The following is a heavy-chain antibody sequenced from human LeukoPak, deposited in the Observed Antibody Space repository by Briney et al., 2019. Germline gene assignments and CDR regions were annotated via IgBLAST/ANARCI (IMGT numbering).Heavy chain of an antibody. V-gene: IGHV4-59*01. CDR2: IYYSGST. D-gene: IGHD6-19*01. CDR3: ARDRSSGYFFDY. Sequence: SETLSLTCTVSGGSMSTYYWSWIRQPPGKGLEWIGYIYYSGSTNYNPSLKSRVTILVDTSTNQFSLKLSSVTAADTAMYFCARDRSSGYFFDYWGLGTLVTVSS. CDR1: GGSMSTYY. J-gene: IGHJ4*02.